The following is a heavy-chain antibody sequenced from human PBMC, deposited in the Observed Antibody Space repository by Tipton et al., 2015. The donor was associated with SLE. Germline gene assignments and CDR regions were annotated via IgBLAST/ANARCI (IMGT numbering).Heavy chain of an antibody. V-gene: IGHV4-61*02. CDR2: MYTSGST. CDR3: ARDRYDVLTGYSYFDY. Sequence: TLSLTCTVSGGSISSGSYYWTWIRQPAGKGLEWIGRMYTSGSTNYNPSLKSRVTISVDTPKNQFSLKLSSVTAADTAVYYCARDRYDVLTGYSYFDYWGQGTLVTVSS. CDR1: GGSISSGSYY. D-gene: IGHD3-9*01. J-gene: IGHJ4*02.